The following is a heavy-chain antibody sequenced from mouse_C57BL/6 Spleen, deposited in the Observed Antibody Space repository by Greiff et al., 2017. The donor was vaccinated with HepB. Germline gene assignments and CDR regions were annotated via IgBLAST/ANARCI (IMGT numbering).Heavy chain of an antibody. V-gene: IGHV1-50*01. J-gene: IGHJ2*01. Sequence: QVQLKQPGAELVKPGASVKLSCKASGYTFTSYWMQWVKQRPGQGLEWIGEIDPSDSYTNYNQKFKGKATLTVDTSSSTAYMQLSSLTSEDSAVYYCAPGGTDYWGQGTTLTVSS. CDR1: GYTFTSYW. D-gene: IGHD1-1*02. CDR3: APGGTDY. CDR2: IDPSDSYT.